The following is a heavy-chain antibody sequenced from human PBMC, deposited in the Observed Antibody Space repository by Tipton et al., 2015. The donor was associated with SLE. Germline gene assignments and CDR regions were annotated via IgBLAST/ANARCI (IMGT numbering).Heavy chain of an antibody. J-gene: IGHJ3*02. Sequence: LRLSCAVYGGSFSGYYWSWIRQPPGKGLEWIGEIYHSGSTNYNPSLKSRVTISVDTSKNQFSLKLSSVTAADTAVYYCATRTRYYYGSGTLFDIWGQGTMVTVSS. D-gene: IGHD3-10*01. CDR1: GGSFSGYY. V-gene: IGHV4-34*01. CDR2: IYHSGST. CDR3: ATRTRYYYGSGTLFDI.